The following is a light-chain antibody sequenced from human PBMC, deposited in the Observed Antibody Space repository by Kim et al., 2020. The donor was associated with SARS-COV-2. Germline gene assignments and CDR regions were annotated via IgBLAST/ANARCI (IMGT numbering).Light chain of an antibody. CDR1: HSFDRW. CDR2: NGD. Sequence: SASVGDRVTITCRASHSFDRWLAWYQQKPEKAPKLLIYNGDTLESGVPSRFSGSRSETDFTLTISSLQVDDFATYYCQQFSSNSRTFGQGTKLEI. CDR3: QQFSSNSRT. V-gene: IGKV1-5*01. J-gene: IGKJ2*01.